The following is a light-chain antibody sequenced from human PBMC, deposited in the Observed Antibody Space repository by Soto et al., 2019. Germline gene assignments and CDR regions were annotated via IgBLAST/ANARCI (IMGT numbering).Light chain of an antibody. CDR1: QSVSSSY. V-gene: IGKV3D-20*01. CDR2: DAS. J-gene: IGKJ1*01. CDR3: QQYGSSPWT. Sequence: EIVLTQSPATLSLSPGERATLSCGVSQSVSSSYLAWHQQKPGMAPRLLIYDASTRATGIPDRFSGSGSGTDFTLTISRLEPEDFAVYYCQQYGSSPWTFGQGTKVEIK.